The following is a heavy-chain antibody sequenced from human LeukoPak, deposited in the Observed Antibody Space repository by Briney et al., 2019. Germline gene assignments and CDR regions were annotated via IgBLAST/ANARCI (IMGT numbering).Heavy chain of an antibody. J-gene: IGHJ3*02. CDR2: ISSSGSTI. V-gene: IGHV3-48*03. Sequence: GGSLRLSCAASGFTFSSYEMNWVRQAPGKGLEWVSYISSSGSTIYYADSVKGRFTISRDNAKNSLYLQMNSLRAEDTAVYYCAREILHEITISGVAQDAFDIWGQGTMVTVSS. CDR1: GFTFSSYE. D-gene: IGHD3-3*01. CDR3: AREILHEITISGVAQDAFDI.